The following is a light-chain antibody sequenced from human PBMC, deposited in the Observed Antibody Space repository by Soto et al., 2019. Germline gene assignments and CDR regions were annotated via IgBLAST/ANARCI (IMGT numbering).Light chain of an antibody. CDR3: CSYAGTYTPVV. CDR1: SSDVGGYNY. J-gene: IGLJ2*01. Sequence: QSALTQPRSVSGSPGQSVTISCAGTSSDVGGYNYVSWYQQYPGKAPKLMISDVSKRPSGVPDRFSGSKSGNTASLTISGLQAEDEAGYYCCSYAGTYTPVVFGGGTKLTVL. V-gene: IGLV2-11*01. CDR2: DVS.